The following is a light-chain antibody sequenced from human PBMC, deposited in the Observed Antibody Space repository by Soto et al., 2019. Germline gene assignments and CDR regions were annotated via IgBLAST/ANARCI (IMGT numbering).Light chain of an antibody. CDR1: QSVSSN. CDR3: QQYDNWPGT. CDR2: GAS. Sequence: IVMTQTPATLSVSPGERATLSCRASQSVSSNLAWYQQKPGQAPRLLIYGASTRATGIPARFSGSGSRTEFTLTISSLQSEDFGVYYCQQYDNWPGTFGQGTKVEIK. J-gene: IGKJ1*01. V-gene: IGKV3-15*01.